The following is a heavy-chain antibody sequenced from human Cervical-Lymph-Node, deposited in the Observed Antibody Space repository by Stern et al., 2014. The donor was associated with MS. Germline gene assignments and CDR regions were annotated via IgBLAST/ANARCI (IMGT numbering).Heavy chain of an antibody. J-gene: IGHJ6*02. Sequence: QMQLVQSGGGVVQPGRSLRLSCAASGFTFSSYAMHWVRQAPGKGLEWVAVISYDGSNNYYADSVKGRFTITRDNSKNTLYLQMNSLRAEDTAVYYCARGLTGYYGMDVWGQGTTVTVSS. CDR2: ISYDGSNN. CDR1: GFTFSSYA. CDR3: ARGLTGYYGMDV. V-gene: IGHV3-30-3*01. D-gene: IGHD4-11*01.